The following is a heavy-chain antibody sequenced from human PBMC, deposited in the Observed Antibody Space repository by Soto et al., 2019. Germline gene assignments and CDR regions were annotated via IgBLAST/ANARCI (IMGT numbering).Heavy chain of an antibody. CDR2: IWHDGNSK. V-gene: IGHV3-33*01. CDR1: GFRFSDYG. Sequence: GGSLRLSCAASGFRFSDYGIHWVRQAPDKGPDWVALIWHDGNSKYYADSVRGRFIISRDNSKNMIYLEMNSLRAEDTAVYYCVRDSYYRGSGSGEGFDYWGQGTLVTVSS. J-gene: IGHJ4*02. CDR3: VRDSYYRGSGSGEGFDY. D-gene: IGHD3-10*01.